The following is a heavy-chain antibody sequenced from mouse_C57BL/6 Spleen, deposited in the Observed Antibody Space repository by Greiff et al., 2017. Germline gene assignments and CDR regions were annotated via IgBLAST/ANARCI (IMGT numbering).Heavy chain of an antibody. D-gene: IGHD2-1*01. CDR1: GYSFTGYF. Sequence: EVQLQQSGPELVKPGDSVKISCKASGYSFTGYFMNWVMQSHGKSLEWIGRINPYNGDTFYNQKFKGKATLTVDKSSSTAHMELRSLTSEDSAVYYCARSVYGNYVFDYWGQGTTLTVSS. CDR3: ARSVYGNYVFDY. V-gene: IGHV1-20*01. CDR2: INPYNGDT. J-gene: IGHJ2*01.